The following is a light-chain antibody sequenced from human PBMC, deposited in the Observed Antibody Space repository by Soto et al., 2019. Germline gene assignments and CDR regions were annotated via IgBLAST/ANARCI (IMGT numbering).Light chain of an antibody. V-gene: IGKV3-20*01. CDR1: QNIGSN. CDR3: QQYGSSLWT. Sequence: EVVMTQSPATLSASPGERVILSCRASQNIGSNLAWYQQRPGQAPRLLMYGASTRATETPARFSGSGSATDFTLTISRLEPEDFAVYYCQQYGSSLWTFGQGTKVDIK. J-gene: IGKJ1*01. CDR2: GAS.